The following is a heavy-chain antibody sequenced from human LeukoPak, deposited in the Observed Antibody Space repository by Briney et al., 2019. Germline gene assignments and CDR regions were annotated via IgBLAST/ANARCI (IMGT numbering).Heavy chain of an antibody. J-gene: IGHJ4*02. CDR2: IIPILGIA. V-gene: IGHV1-69*04. CDR1: GGTFSSYA. CDR3: ARDSPMAVYDY. D-gene: IGHD3-10*01. Sequence: SVKVSCKASGGTFSSYAISWVRQAPGQGLEWMGRIIPILGIANYAQKFQGRVTITADKSTSTAYMKLSSLRSEDTAVYYCARDSPMAVYDYWGQGTLVTVSS.